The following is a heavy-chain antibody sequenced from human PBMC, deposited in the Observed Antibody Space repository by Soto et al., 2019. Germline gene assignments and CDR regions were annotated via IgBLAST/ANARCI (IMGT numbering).Heavy chain of an antibody. CDR2: IIPILGIA. CDR1: GGTFSSYT. D-gene: IGHD2-2*01. CDR3: ARYRPVVPAVQGSYYGMDV. V-gene: IGHV1-69*02. J-gene: IGHJ6*02. Sequence: GASVKVSCKASGGTFSSYTISWVRQAPGQGLEWMGRIIPILGIANYAQKFQGRVTITADKSTSTAYMELSSLRSEDTAVYYCARYRPVVPAVQGSYYGMDVWGQGTTVTVSS.